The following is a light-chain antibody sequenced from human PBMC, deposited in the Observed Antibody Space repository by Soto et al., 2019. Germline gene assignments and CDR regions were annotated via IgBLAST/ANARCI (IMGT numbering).Light chain of an antibody. CDR2: LNSDGSH. CDR3: QTWGSGIVV. CDR1: GGHSNYA. Sequence: QSVLTQSPSASASRGASVKLTCTLSGGHSNYAIAWHQQQSEKGPRYLMKLNSDGSHSKGDGIPDRFSGSSSGAERYLTISSLQSEDEADYYCQTWGSGIVVFGGGTKLTVL. V-gene: IGLV4-69*01. J-gene: IGLJ2*01.